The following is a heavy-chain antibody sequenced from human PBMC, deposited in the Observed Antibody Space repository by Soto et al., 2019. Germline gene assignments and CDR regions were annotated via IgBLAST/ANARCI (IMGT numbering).Heavy chain of an antibody. J-gene: IGHJ5*02. CDR2: IYSGGST. CDR3: ARGAYYYASSGYLRPYNWFDP. V-gene: IGHV3-53*01. D-gene: IGHD3-22*01. Sequence: HPGGSLRLSCGASGFTVSSNYMSWVRQAPGKGLEWVSVIYSGGSTYYADSVKGRFTISRDNSKNTLYLQMNSLQAEDTAVYYCARGAYYYASSGYLRPYNWFDPWGQGTLVTVSS. CDR1: GFTVSSNY.